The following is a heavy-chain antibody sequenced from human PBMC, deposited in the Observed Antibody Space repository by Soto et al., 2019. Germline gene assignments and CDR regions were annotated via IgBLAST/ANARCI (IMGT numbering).Heavy chain of an antibody. J-gene: IGHJ4*02. CDR2: IYPSGST. D-gene: IGHD6-13*01. Sequence: PWETLSLTCAVSGGSISSDSYSWSWIRQPPGKGLEWIGYIYPSGSTSYNPSLKSRVTISVDRSKRQFSLKLTSVTAADTAVYYCARAAAGTGDFDFWGPGTLVTVSS. CDR1: GGSISSDSYS. CDR3: ARAAAGTGDFDF. V-gene: IGHV4-30-2*01.